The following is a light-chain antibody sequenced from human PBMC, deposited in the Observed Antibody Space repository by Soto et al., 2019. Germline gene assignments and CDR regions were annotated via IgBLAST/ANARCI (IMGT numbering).Light chain of an antibody. CDR3: QQYNNWPRT. CDR1: QGVSNN. J-gene: IGKJ1*01. Sequence: ETVMTQSPATLSVSPGERATLSCRASQGVSNNLAWYQQKPGQAPRLLIYGASTRATGIPARFSGSGSETEFTLTISSLQSEDFAVYYCQQYNNWPRTFGQGTKVEIK. CDR2: GAS. V-gene: IGKV3-15*01.